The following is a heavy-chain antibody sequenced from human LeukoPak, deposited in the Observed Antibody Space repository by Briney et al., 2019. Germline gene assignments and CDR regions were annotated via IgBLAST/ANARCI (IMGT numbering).Heavy chain of an antibody. CDR1: GYTFTSYD. J-gene: IGHJ4*02. CDR3: ARERGYYDILTGGYYFDY. D-gene: IGHD3-9*01. CDR2: MNPNSGNT. V-gene: IGHV1-8*01. Sequence: ASVKVSCKASGYTFTSYDINWVRQATGQGLEWMGWMNPNSGNTGYAQKFQGRVTMTRNTSISTAYMELSSLRSEDTAVYYCARERGYYDILTGGYYFDYWGQGTLVTVSS.